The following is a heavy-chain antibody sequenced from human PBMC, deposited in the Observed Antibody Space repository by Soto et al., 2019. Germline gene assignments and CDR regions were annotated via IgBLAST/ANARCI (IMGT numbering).Heavy chain of an antibody. J-gene: IGHJ6*02. V-gene: IGHV4-34*01. D-gene: IGHD2-2*02. Sequence: SETLSLTCAIYGGSFSGYYWSWIRQPPGKWLEWIGEINHSGSTNYNPSLKSRVTISVDTSKNQFSLKLSSVTAADTAVYYCARASIVVVPAAILYYYYGMDVWGQGXTVTVYS. CDR1: GGSFSGYY. CDR2: INHSGST. CDR3: ARASIVVVPAAILYYYYGMDV.